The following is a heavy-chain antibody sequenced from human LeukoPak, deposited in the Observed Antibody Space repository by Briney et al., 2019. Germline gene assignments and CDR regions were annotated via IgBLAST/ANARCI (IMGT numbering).Heavy chain of an antibody. Sequence: PGGSLRLSCAASGFTFDDYAMHWVRQAPGKGLEWVSGISWNSGSIGYADSVKGRFTISRDNAKNSLYLQMNSLRAEDTALYYCARDSSSPTWGQGILVTVSS. CDR2: ISWNSGSI. CDR3: ARDSSSPT. V-gene: IGHV3-9*01. J-gene: IGHJ4*02. D-gene: IGHD6-19*01. CDR1: GFTFDDYA.